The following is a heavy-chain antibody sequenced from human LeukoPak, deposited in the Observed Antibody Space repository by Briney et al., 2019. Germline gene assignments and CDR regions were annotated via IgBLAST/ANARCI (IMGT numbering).Heavy chain of an antibody. V-gene: IGHV1-69*05. CDR2: IIPIFGTA. CDR3: ATGSGYSPQVDY. Sequence: ASVKVSCKASGGTFISYAISWVRQAPGQGLEWMGRIIPIFGTANYAQKFQGRVTITTDESTSTAYMELSSLRSEDTAVYYCATGSGYSPQVDYWGQGTLVTVSS. D-gene: IGHD3-22*01. J-gene: IGHJ4*02. CDR1: GGTFISYA.